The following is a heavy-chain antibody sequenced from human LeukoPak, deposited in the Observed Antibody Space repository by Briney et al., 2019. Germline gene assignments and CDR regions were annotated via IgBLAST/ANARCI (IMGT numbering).Heavy chain of an antibody. Sequence: TSETLSLTRTVSGDSISNYYWSWIRQPPGKGLEWIGYLFNSGSTNYNPSLKSRVTISVDTSKNQFSLKLSSVTAADTAVYYCARAYYGSGRYIDYWGQGTLVTVSS. CDR3: ARAYYGSGRYIDY. V-gene: IGHV4-59*13. D-gene: IGHD3-10*01. CDR1: GDSISNYY. CDR2: LFNSGST. J-gene: IGHJ4*02.